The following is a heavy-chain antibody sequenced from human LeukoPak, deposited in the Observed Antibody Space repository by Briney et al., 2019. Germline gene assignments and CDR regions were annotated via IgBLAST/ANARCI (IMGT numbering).Heavy chain of an antibody. V-gene: IGHV3-23*01. Sequence: GGSLRLSCAASGFTFSAFAMTWVRQAPGKGLEWVSTIRSTGASTYYADSVKGRFTISIDNSKNTLYLQMNILTAKDTAVYYCAKGALYGSGSYYSAFDIWGQGTMVTVSS. CDR3: AKGALYGSGSYYSAFDI. CDR2: IRSTGAST. CDR1: GFTFSAFA. J-gene: IGHJ3*02. D-gene: IGHD3-10*01.